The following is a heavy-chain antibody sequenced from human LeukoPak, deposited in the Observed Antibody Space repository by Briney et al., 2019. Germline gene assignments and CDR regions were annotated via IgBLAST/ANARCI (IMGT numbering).Heavy chain of an antibody. CDR2: ISSSSSYI. J-gene: IGHJ4*02. CDR3: ARTHTSYNGNDATWYYFDY. CDR1: GFTFSSYS. D-gene: IGHD1-20*01. Sequence: GGSLRLSCAASGFTFSSYSMNWVRQAPGKGLEWVSSISSSSSYIYYADSVKGRFTISRDNAKNSLHLQMNSLRAEDTAVYYCARTHTSYNGNDATWYYFDYWGQGTLVTVSS. V-gene: IGHV3-21*01.